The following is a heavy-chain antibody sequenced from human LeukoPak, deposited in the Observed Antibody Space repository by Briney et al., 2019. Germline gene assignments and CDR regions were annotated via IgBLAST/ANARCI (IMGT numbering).Heavy chain of an antibody. J-gene: IGHJ4*02. V-gene: IGHV3-23*01. D-gene: IGHD6-13*01. CDR3: ATGLLNVAAAGIDY. CDR2: ISGSGGST. Sequence: GGSLRLSCAASGFTFSSYAMSWVHQAPGKGLEWVSAISGSGGSTYYADSVRGRFTISLDNYTNTLYLQMNNLRAEDKAVYYCATGLLNVAAAGIDYWGQGTLVTVSS. CDR1: GFTFSSYA.